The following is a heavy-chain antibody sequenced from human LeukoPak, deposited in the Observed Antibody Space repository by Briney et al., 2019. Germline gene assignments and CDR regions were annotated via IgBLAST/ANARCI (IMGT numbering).Heavy chain of an antibody. J-gene: IGHJ6*02. CDR1: RFTFSTYW. CDR3: ARDAPMRTNYCALDV. CDR2: IKQDGSER. D-gene: IGHD2-2*01. Sequence: GGSLRLSCAASRFTFSTYWMSWVRQAPGKGLEGVANIKQDGSERYYVDSVTGRFTISRDNAKNSLYLQMNSLRAEDTAVYYCARDAPMRTNYCALDVWGQGTTVTVSS. V-gene: IGHV3-7*01.